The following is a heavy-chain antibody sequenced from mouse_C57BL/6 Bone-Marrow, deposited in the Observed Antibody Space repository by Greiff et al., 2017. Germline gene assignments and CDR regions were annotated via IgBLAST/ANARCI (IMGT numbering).Heavy chain of an antibody. D-gene: IGHD1-1*01. J-gene: IGHJ2*01. Sequence: QVHLHQPGSELVKPGASVKMSCKASGYTFTSYWITWVKQRPGQGLEWIGDIYPGSGSTNYNEKFKSKATLTVDTSSSTAYMQLSSLSSDDSAVYYCARSTTLVAPYFDYWGQGTTLTVSS. V-gene: IGHV1-55*01. CDR2: IYPGSGST. CDR3: ARSTTLVAPYFDY. CDR1: GYTFTSYW.